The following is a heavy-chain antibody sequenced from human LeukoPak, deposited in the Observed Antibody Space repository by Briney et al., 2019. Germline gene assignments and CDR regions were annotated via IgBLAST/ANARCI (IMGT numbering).Heavy chain of an antibody. CDR2: ISSSSSTI. CDR1: GFTFSSYS. Sequence: GGSLRLSCAASGFTFSSYSMNWVRQAPGKGLEWVSYISSSSSTIYYADSVKGRFTISRDNAKNSLYLQMNSLRAEDTAVYYCARGMEYYDSGGYYYWYFDLWGRGTLVTVSS. J-gene: IGHJ2*01. CDR3: ARGMEYYDSGGYYYWYFDL. V-gene: IGHV3-48*01. D-gene: IGHD3-22*01.